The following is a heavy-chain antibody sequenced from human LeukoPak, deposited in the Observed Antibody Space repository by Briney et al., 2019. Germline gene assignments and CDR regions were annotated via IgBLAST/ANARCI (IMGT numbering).Heavy chain of an antibody. D-gene: IGHD4-17*01. V-gene: IGHV4-59*01. CDR1: GGSISSYY. CDR2: IYYSGST. Sequence: SETLSLTCTVSGGSISSYYWSWIRQPPGKGLEWIGYIYYSGSTNYNPSLKSRVTISVDTSKNRFSLKLSSVTAADTAVYYCARVGDYGDYFDYWGQGTLVTVSS. CDR3: ARVGDYGDYFDY. J-gene: IGHJ4*02.